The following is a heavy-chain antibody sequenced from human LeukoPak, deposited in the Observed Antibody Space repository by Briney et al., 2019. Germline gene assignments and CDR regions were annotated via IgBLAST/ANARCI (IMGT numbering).Heavy chain of an antibody. D-gene: IGHD2-2*01. CDR2: ISGSGGST. J-gene: IGHJ6*02. CDR3: ASDCSSTSCYYYYYYGMDV. V-gene: IGHV3-23*01. CDR1: GFTFSSYA. Sequence: GGSLRLSCAASGFTFSSYAMSWVRQAPGKGLEWVSAISGSGGSTYYADSVKGRFTISRDNSKNTLYLQMNSLRAEDTAVYYCASDCSSTSCYYYYYYGMDVWGQGTTVTVSS.